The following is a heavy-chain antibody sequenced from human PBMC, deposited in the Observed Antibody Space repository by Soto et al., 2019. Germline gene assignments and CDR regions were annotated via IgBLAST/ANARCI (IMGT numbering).Heavy chain of an antibody. D-gene: IGHD3-22*01. CDR3: ARASDYYDSSGYLNPDY. Sequence: GGSLRLSCAASGFTFSSYSMNWVRQAPGKXLEWVSSISSSSSYIYYADSVKGRFTISRDNAKNSLYLQMNSLRAEDTAVYYCARASDYYDSSGYLNPDYWGQGPLVTVSS. V-gene: IGHV3-21*01. CDR1: GFTFSSYS. J-gene: IGHJ4*02. CDR2: ISSSSSYI.